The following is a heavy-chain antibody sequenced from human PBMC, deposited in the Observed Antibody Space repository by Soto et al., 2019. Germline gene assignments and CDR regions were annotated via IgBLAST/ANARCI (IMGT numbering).Heavy chain of an antibody. CDR3: ARVHLVEKVIDY. Sequence: PSETLSLTCAVSGGSISSGGYSWSWIRQPPGKGLEWIGYIYHSGSTYYNPSLKSRVTISVDRSKNQFSLKLSSVTAADTATYYCARVHLVEKVIDYWGQGTLVTVSS. D-gene: IGHD2-8*02. CDR1: GGSISSGGYS. CDR2: IYHSGST. J-gene: IGHJ4*02. V-gene: IGHV4-30-2*01.